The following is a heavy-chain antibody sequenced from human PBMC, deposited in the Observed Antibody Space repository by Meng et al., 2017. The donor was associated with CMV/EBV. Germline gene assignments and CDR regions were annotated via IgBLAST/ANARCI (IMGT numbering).Heavy chain of an antibody. J-gene: IGHJ6*02. V-gene: IGHV3-9*01. CDR1: GFTFDDYA. CDR3: AKDMGEGIQLWSWGMDV. D-gene: IGHD5-18*01. Sequence: SLKIPCAASGFTFDDYAMHWVRQAPGKGLEWVSGISWNSGSIGYADSGKGRFTISRDNAKNSLYLQMNSLRAEDTALYYCAKDMGEGIQLWSWGMDVWGQGTTVTVSS. CDR2: ISWNSGSI.